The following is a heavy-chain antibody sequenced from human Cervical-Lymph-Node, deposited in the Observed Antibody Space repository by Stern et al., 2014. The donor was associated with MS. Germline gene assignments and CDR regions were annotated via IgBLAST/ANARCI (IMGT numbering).Heavy chain of an antibody. CDR1: GFSISASGMC. J-gene: IGHJ3*02. V-gene: IGHV2-70*15. Sequence: QVTLRESGPALVKPTQTLTLTCNLSGFSISASGMCVSWIRQPPGQALEWLARIDWDDDKYYSTPLKTRLTISKDTAKNQVVLTMTNMDPVDTATYFCARIPRTHDAFDIWGQGTMGTVSS. CDR2: IDWDDDK. CDR3: ARIPRTHDAFDI.